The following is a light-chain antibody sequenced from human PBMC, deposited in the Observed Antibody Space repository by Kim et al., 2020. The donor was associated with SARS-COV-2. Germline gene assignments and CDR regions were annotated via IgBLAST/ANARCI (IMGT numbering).Light chain of an antibody. V-gene: IGLV3-1*01. J-gene: IGLJ2*01. CDR2: RDS. Sequence: SYELTQPPSVSVAPGQTASITCAGDNLVTKYARWYQQKPGQSPVLVMYRDSKRPSGIPERFSGSNSGNTATLTISGAQAGDEADYYCQAWDSSTVVFGGG. CDR3: QAWDSSTVV. CDR1: NLVTKY.